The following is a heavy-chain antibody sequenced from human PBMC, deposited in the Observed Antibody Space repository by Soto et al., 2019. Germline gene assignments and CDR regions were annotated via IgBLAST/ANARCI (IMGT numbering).Heavy chain of an antibody. CDR1: GYTFTSYA. CDR2: INAGNGNT. V-gene: IGHV1-3*01. D-gene: IGHD1-26*01. CDR3: ARTLVGATPADY. Sequence: ASVKVSCKASGYTFTSYAMHWVRQAPGQRLEWMGWINAGNGNTKYSQKFQGRVTITRYTSASTAYMELSSLRSEDTAVYYCARTLVGATPADYWGQGTLVTVSS. J-gene: IGHJ4*02.